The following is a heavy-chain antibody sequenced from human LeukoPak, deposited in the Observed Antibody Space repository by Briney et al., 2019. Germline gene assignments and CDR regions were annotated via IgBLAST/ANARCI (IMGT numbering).Heavy chain of an antibody. CDR3: ATRVASETYLGVFDY. D-gene: IGHD3-3*01. CDR1: GITFSNHA. CDR2: ITGSGAAT. V-gene: IGHV3-23*01. Sequence: GDSLRLSCAASGITFSNHAMTWVRQAPGKGLEWVSGITGSGAATYYAESVKGRFTISRDNSRNTLYLQMNSLRDEDAALYYCATRVASETYLGVFDYWGHGTLVTVSS. J-gene: IGHJ4*01.